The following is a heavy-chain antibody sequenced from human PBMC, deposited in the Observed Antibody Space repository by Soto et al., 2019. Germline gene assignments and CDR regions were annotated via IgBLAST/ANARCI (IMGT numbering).Heavy chain of an antibody. CDR3: AKGNYYDSSGYLGLDY. Sequence: TGGSLRLSCAASAFTFSSYAMSWVRQAPGKGLEWVSAISGGGGGTHYADSVKGRFTVSRDNSKNTLYLQMNSLRAEDTAVYYCAKGNYYDSSGYLGLDYWGQGTLVTVSS. D-gene: IGHD3-22*01. CDR2: ISGGGGGT. J-gene: IGHJ4*02. CDR1: AFTFSSYA. V-gene: IGHV3-23*01.